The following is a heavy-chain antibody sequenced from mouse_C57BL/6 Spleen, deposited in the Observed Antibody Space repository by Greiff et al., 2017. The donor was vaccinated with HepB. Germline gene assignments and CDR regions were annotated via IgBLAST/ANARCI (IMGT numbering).Heavy chain of an antibody. J-gene: IGHJ2*01. CDR1: GYTFTSYG. Sequence: VQLQQSGAELARPGASVKLSCKASGYTFTSYGISWVKQRTGQGLEWIGEIYPRSGNTYYNEKFKGKATLTADKSSSTAYMELRSLTSEDSAVYFCASRDYYGSSYGYWGQGTTLTVSS. D-gene: IGHD1-1*01. CDR2: IYPRSGNT. CDR3: ASRDYYGSSYGY. V-gene: IGHV1-81*01.